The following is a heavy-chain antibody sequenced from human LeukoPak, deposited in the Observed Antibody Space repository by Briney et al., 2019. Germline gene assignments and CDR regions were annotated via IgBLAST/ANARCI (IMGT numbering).Heavy chain of an antibody. CDR3: ARERCSGGSCYSYYYYYMDV. J-gene: IGHJ6*03. D-gene: IGHD2-15*01. CDR2: IYTSGST. CDR1: GGSISSYY. V-gene: IGHV4-4*07. Sequence: PSETLSLTCTDSGGSISSYYWSWIRHPAGKGLEWIGRIYTSGSTNYNPSLKSRVTMSVDTSKNQFSLKLSSVTAADTAVYYCARERCSGGSCYSYYYYYMDVWGKGTTVTISS.